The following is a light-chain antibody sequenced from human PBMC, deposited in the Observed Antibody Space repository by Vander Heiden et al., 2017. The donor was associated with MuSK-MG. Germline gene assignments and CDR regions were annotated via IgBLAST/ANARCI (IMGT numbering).Light chain of an antibody. Sequence: DIQMTQSPSSLSASVGDRVTITCQASQDISNYLNWYQQKPGKAPKLLIYDASNLETGVPSRFSATGSGTDFTFTISSLQPEDIATYYCQQDYNLPRTFGQGTRVEIK. CDR1: QDISNY. CDR3: QQDYNLPRT. J-gene: IGKJ1*01. CDR2: DAS. V-gene: IGKV1-33*01.